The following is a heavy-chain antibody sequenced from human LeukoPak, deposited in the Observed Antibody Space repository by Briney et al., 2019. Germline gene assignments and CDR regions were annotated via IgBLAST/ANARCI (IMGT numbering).Heavy chain of an antibody. J-gene: IGHJ1*01. V-gene: IGHV3-49*04. CDR2: IRIKAYGGTT. CDR1: GFTFCDYA. CDR3: TRDRDTVIIPELFHH. Sequence: GGSLRLSCTVCGFTFCDYAMKWVRQAPGEGGEGVGFIRIKAYGGTTDYAASVKGRFTISRDDSKSIAYLQMNTLKAQDTAVYYCTRDRDTVIIPELFHHWGQGTLVTVSS. D-gene: IGHD3-3*01.